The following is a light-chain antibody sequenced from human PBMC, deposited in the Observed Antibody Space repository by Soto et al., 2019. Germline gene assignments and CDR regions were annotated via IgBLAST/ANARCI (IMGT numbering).Light chain of an antibody. CDR2: GAF. J-gene: IGKJ5*01. CDR3: QQRNIWPPVT. Sequence: EIVMTQSPATLSVSPGERATLSCRASPSVANIVAWYQQKPGQAPRLLIYGAFNRATGIPARFSGSGSGTDFTLTISSLEPEDSAVYYCQQRNIWPPVTFGHGTRLEIK. CDR1: PSVANI. V-gene: IGKV3-11*01.